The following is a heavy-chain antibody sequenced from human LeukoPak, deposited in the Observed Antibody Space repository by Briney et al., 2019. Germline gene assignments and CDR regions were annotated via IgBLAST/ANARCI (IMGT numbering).Heavy chain of an antibody. V-gene: IGHV3-48*01. CDR2: ISSSSSTI. D-gene: IGHD1-20*01. Sequence: GGSLRLSCAASGFTFSSYSMNWVRQAPGKGLEWVSYISSSSSTIYYADSVKGRLTISRDNSKNTLYLQMNSLRAEDTAVYYCANQRDNNWNCFDYWGQGTLVTVSS. J-gene: IGHJ4*02. CDR1: GFTFSSYS. CDR3: ANQRDNNWNCFDY.